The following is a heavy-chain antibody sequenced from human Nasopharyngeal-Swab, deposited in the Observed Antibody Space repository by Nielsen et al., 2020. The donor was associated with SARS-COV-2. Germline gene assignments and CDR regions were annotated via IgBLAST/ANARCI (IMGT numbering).Heavy chain of an antibody. D-gene: IGHD5-18*01. CDR3: AKKNTAMARGIIDY. CDR2: IGTAGDT. J-gene: IGHJ4*02. V-gene: IGHV3-13*01. Sequence: GGSLRLSCAASGFTFSSYDMHWVRQATGKGLEWVSAIGTAGDTYYPGSVKGRFTISRENAKNSLYLQMNSLRAEDTAVYYCAKKNTAMARGIIDYWGQGTLVTVSS. CDR1: GFTFSSYD.